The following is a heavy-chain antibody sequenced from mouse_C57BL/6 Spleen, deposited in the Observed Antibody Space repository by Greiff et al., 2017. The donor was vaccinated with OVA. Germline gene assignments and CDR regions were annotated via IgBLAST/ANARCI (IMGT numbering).Heavy chain of an antibody. CDR3: AREGTAQGRGYYAMDY. CDR2: INPNNGGT. D-gene: IGHD3-2*02. Sequence: EVMLVESGPELVKPGASVKIPCKASGYTFTDYNMDWVKQSHGKSLEWIGDINPNNGGTIYNQKFKGKATLTVDKSSSTAYMELRSLTSEDTAVYYCAREGTAQGRGYYAMDYWGQGTSVTVSS. CDR1: GYTFTDYN. V-gene: IGHV1-18*01. J-gene: IGHJ4*01.